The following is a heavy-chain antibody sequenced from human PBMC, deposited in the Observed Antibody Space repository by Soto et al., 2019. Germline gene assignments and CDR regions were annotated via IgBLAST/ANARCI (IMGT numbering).Heavy chain of an antibody. D-gene: IGHD3-10*01. J-gene: IGHJ4*02. CDR2: IIPLYGTV. CDR3: ARVRVIRGVIPSHFGL. V-gene: IGHV1-69*06. Sequence: QAHLAQSGAEVKKPGSSVTVSCKASGGTFTSYGISWVRQAPGQGLDWMGVIIPLYGTVNYAQKFQGRVSITADKSKSTAYMDLNSLRSDDTAVYYCARVRVIRGVIPSHFGLWCQGTLVTVSS. CDR1: GGTFTSYG.